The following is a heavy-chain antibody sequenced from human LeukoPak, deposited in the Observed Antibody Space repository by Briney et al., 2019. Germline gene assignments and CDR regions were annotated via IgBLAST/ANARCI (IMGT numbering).Heavy chain of an antibody. V-gene: IGHV1-18*04. Sequence: ASVTVSCKASGYTFTSYYMHWVRQAPGQGLEWMGWISAYNGNTNYAQKLQGRVTMTTDTSTSTAYMELRSLRSDDTAVYYCARAPTIRFLEWLYYYYGMDVWGQGTTVTVSS. CDR2: ISAYNGNT. D-gene: IGHD3-3*01. CDR3: ARAPTIRFLEWLYYYYGMDV. J-gene: IGHJ6*02. CDR1: GYTFTSYY.